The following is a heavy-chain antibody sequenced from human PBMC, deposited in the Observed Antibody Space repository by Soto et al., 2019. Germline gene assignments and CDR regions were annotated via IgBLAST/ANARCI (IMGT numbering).Heavy chain of an antibody. J-gene: IGHJ5*02. D-gene: IGHD6-13*01. V-gene: IGHV4-59*01. CDR1: GGSISSYY. CDR2: IYHSGST. Sequence: SETLSLTCTVSGGSISSYYWSWIRQPPGKGLEWIGYIYHSGSTNYNPSLKSQVTISVDTSKNQFSLKLTSVTAADTAVYYCARLLAAALFWFDPWGQGTLVTVSS. CDR3: ARLLAAALFWFDP.